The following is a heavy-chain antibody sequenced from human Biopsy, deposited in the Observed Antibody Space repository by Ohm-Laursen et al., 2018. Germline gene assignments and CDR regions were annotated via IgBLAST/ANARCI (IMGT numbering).Heavy chain of an antibody. V-gene: IGHV1-24*01. D-gene: IGHD1-1*01. CDR3: AADINVWNVNY. J-gene: IGHJ4*02. CDR1: GYTLTELS. Sequence: GASVKVSCKVSGYTLTELSMHWVRQAPGKGLEWMGGFAPENGKTVYAQNFQARVSMTEDASTDRAYMELRSLRSEDTAVYYCAADINVWNVNYWGQGALVTVSS. CDR2: FAPENGKT.